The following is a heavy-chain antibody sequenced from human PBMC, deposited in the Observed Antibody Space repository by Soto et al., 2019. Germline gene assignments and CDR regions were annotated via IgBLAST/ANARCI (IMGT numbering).Heavy chain of an antibody. J-gene: IGHJ5*02. CDR1: GYTFTSYD. V-gene: IGHV1-8*01. CDR3: ARGSNLRGLRYFDWLLYSHWFDP. D-gene: IGHD3-9*01. CDR2: MNPNSGNT. Sequence: QVQLVQSGAEVKKPGASVKVSCKASGYTFTSYDINWVRQATGQGLEWMGWMNPNSGNTGYAQKFQGRVTMTRNTSISTAYMELSSLRSEDTAVYYCARGSNLRGLRYFDWLLYSHWFDPWGQGTLVTVSS.